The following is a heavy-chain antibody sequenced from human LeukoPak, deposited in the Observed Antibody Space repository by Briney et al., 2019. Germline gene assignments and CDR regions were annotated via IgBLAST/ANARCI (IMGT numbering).Heavy chain of an antibody. J-gene: IGHJ4*02. CDR1: GGTFSSYA. D-gene: IGHD3-10*01. Sequence: SSVKVSCKASGGTFSSYAISWVRQAPGQGLEWMEGIIPIFGTANYAQKFQGRVTITADKSTSTAYMELSSLRSEDTAVYYCASSLYYYGSGSLDYWGQGTLVTVSS. CDR2: IIPIFGTA. CDR3: ASSLYYYGSGSLDY. V-gene: IGHV1-69*06.